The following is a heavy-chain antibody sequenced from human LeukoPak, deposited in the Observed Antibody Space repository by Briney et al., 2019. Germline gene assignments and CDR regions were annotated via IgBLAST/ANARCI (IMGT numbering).Heavy chain of an antibody. V-gene: IGHV5-51*01. CDR3: ASLGYSDYVLPSRSWVEY. J-gene: IGHJ4*02. D-gene: IGHD5-12*01. Sequence: GESLKISCKGSGYSFTSYWIGWVRQMPGKGLEWMGVIYRGDSDTRYSPSFQGQVTISADKSISTAYLQWSSLKASDTDIYYSASLGYSDYVLPSRSWVEYWGQGTLVTVTS. CDR2: IYRGDSDT. CDR1: GYSFTSYW.